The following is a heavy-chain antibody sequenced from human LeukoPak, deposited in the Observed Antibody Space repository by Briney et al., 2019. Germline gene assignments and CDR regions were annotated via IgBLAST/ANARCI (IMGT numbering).Heavy chain of an antibody. J-gene: IGHJ4*02. V-gene: IGHV1-69*04. Sequence: GSSVKVSCKASGGTLSSYTISWVRQAPGQGLEWMGRIIPILGIANYAQKFQGRVTITADKSTSTAYMELSSLRSEDTAVYYCARDYYDSSGYYYFDYWGQGTLVTVSS. CDR2: IIPILGIA. CDR3: ARDYYDSSGYYYFDY. CDR1: GGTLSSYT. D-gene: IGHD3-22*01.